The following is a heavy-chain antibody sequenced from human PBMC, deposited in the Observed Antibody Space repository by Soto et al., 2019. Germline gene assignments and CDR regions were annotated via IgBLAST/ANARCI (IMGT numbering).Heavy chain of an antibody. CDR3: ASGEMATIVDY. J-gene: IGHJ4*02. CDR2: IYYSGST. CDR1: GGSISSYY. D-gene: IGHD5-12*01. V-gene: IGHV4-59*01. Sequence: SETLSLTCTVSGGSISSYYWSWIRQPPGKGLEWIGYIYYSGSTNYNPSLKSRVTISVDTSKNQFSLKLSSVTAADTAVYYCASGEMATIVDYWRKGTLVPVS.